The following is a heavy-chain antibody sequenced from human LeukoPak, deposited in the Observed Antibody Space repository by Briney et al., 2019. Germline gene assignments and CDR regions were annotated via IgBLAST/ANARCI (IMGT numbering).Heavy chain of an antibody. CDR1: RFTFSNYW. CDR2: VKSDGSNP. CDR3: ARDIVSGSGGLDY. Sequence: QPGGSLRLSCAASRFTFSNYWMHWVRHAPGKGLVWVSRVKSDGSNPSYADSVKGRFTISRDKAENMLYLQMNTLGAEDTAVYYCARDIVSGSGGLDYWGQGTLVTVSS. V-gene: IGHV3-74*01. J-gene: IGHJ4*02. D-gene: IGHD3-10*01.